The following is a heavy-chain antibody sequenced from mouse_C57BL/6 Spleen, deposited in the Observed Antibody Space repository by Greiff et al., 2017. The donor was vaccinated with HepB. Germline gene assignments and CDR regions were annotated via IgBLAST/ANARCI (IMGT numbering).Heavy chain of an antibody. D-gene: IGHD1-1*01. V-gene: IGHV1-54*01. CDR2: INPGSGGT. Sequence: QVQLQQSGAELVRPGTSVKVSCKASGYAFTNYLIEWVKQRPGQGLEWIGVINPGSGGTNYNEKFKGKATLTADKSSSTAYMQLSSLTSEDSAVYFCARTPYYYGGAMDYWGQGTSVTVSS. CDR3: ARTPYYYGGAMDY. CDR1: GYAFTNYL. J-gene: IGHJ4*01.